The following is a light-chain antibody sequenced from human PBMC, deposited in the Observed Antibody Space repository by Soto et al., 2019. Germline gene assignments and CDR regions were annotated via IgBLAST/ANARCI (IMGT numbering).Light chain of an antibody. V-gene: IGKV1-9*01. J-gene: IGKJ2*01. CDR2: AAS. Sequence: IQLTQSPSSLSASVGDRVTITCRASQGISSYLAWYQQKPGKAPKLLIYAASTLQSGVPSRFSGSGSGTDFTLTIRSLQPEDFATYYCQQLNNYPRTFGQGTKLELK. CDR3: QQLNNYPRT. CDR1: QGISSY.